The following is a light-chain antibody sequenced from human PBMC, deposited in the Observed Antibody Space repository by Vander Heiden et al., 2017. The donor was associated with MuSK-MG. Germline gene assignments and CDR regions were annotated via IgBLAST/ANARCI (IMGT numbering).Light chain of an antibody. CDR1: QSISSY. V-gene: IGKV1-39*01. CDR3: QQSYSTPHL. Sequence: DIQMTQSPSSLSASVGDRVTITCRASQSISSYLNWYQQKPGKAPKLLIYAASSLQSGVPSRFSGSGSGTDFTLTISSLQPEDFATYYCQQSYSTPHLFGHGTKVDIK. J-gene: IGKJ3*01. CDR2: AAS.